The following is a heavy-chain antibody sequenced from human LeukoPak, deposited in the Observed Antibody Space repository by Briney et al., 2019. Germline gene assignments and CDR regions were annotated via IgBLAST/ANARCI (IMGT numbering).Heavy chain of an antibody. CDR1: GFIFSSYG. CDR3: AKDRDWFGSSWHHLDY. V-gene: IGHV3-30*18. J-gene: IGHJ4*02. CDR2: TSYDGSNE. Sequence: GGSLRLSCAASGFIFSSYGMHWVRQAPGKGLEWVAVTSYDGSNEYYADSVKGRFTISRDNSKNTLYLQMNSLRAEDTAVYYCAKDRDWFGSSWHHLDYWGQGTLVTVSS. D-gene: IGHD6-13*01.